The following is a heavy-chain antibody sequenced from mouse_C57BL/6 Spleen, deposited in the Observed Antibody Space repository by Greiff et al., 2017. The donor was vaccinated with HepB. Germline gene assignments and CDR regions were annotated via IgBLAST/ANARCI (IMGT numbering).Heavy chain of an antibody. V-gene: IGHV1-64*01. CDR3: ARRDYSKAWFAY. CDR1: GYTFTSYW. D-gene: IGHD2-5*01. J-gene: IGHJ3*01. CDR2: IHPNSGST. Sequence: QVQLQQSGAELVKPGASVKLSCKASGYTFTSYWMHWVKQRPGQGLEWIGMIHPNSGSTNYNEKFKSKATLTVDKSSSTAYMQLSSLTSEDSAVYYCARRDYSKAWFAYWGQGTLVTVSA.